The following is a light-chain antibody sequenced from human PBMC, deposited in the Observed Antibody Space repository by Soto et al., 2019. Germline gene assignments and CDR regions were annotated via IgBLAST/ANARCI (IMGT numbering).Light chain of an antibody. Sequence: HSALTQPPSASGSPGQSVTISCTGTKNDIGVYDFVSWYQHHPGKAPRLIIYEVVQRPSGVPDRFSGSKSGNTASLTVSGLQAADEADYFCKSYAGSNTYVFGRGTKV. CDR1: KNDIGVYDF. CDR2: EVV. V-gene: IGLV2-8*01. J-gene: IGLJ1*01. CDR3: KSYAGSNTYV.